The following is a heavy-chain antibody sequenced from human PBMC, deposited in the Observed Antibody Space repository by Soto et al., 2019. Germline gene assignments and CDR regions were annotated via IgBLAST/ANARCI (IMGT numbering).Heavy chain of an antibody. D-gene: IGHD1-26*01. CDR1: GFTFSSYS. J-gene: IGHJ5*02. CDR3: AREEGLLNWFDP. V-gene: IGHV3-48*01. Sequence: EVQLVESGGGLVQPGGSLRLSCAASGFTFSSYSMNWVRQAPGKGLEWVSYISSSSSTIYYANSVKGRFTISRDNAKNSLYLQVNSLRAEDTAVYYCAREEGLLNWFDPWGQGTLVTVSS. CDR2: ISSSSSTI.